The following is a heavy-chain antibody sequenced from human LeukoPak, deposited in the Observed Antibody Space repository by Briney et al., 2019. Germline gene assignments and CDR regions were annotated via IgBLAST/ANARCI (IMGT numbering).Heavy chain of an antibody. CDR1: GFTFSSYW. D-gene: IGHD2-2*02. CDR2: IKQDGSEK. Sequence: AGGSLRLSCAASGFTFSSYWMSWVRQAPGKGLEWVANIKQDGSEKYYVDSVKGRFTISRDNAKNSLYLQMDSLRAEDTAVYYCARDTHCSSTSCYTDYWGQGTLVTVSS. J-gene: IGHJ4*02. CDR3: ARDTHCSSTSCYTDY. V-gene: IGHV3-7*01.